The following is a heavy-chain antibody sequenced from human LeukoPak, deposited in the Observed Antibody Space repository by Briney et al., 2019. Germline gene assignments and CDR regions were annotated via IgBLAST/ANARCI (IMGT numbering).Heavy chain of an antibody. V-gene: IGHV3-64D*09. Sequence: PGGSLRLSCSASGFTFSRYAMHWVRQAPGKGLEYVSAISSNGGSTYYGDPVKGRFTISRDNSKNTLYLQVSSLRAEDTAVYYCVKARGIQLWLPGDYWGQGTLVTVSS. D-gene: IGHD5-18*01. J-gene: IGHJ4*02. CDR1: GFTFSRYA. CDR3: VKARGIQLWLPGDY. CDR2: ISSNGGST.